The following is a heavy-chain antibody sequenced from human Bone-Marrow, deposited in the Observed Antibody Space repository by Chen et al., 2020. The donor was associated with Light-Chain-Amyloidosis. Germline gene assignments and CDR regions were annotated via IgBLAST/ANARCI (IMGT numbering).Heavy chain of an antibody. D-gene: IGHD4-4*01. Sequence: QLLLVQSGAEVKKPGSSVKVSCKASGGTFSTSAINWVRQAPGQGLGWMGGRIPSFGTASYAQKFQGRVTITADESTSTVYMELSNLRFVDTAVYYCAEGRYSNLDYCGQGTLVTVSS. CDR3: AEGRYSNLDY. J-gene: IGHJ4*02. CDR2: RIPSFGTA. V-gene: IGHV1-69*01. CDR1: GGTFSTSA.